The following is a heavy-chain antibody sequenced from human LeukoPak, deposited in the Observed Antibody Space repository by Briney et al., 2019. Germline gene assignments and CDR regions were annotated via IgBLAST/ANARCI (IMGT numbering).Heavy chain of an antibody. CDR2: IIPILGIA. D-gene: IGHD4-17*01. J-gene: IGHJ4*02. V-gene: IGHV1-69*04. CDR1: GGTFSSYA. Sequence: SVKVSCKASGGTFSSYAISWVRQAPGQGLEWMGRIIPILGIANYAQKFQGRVTITADKSTSTAYMELSSLRSEDTAVYYCARDSESMTTALDYWGQGTLVTVS. CDR3: ARDSESMTTALDY.